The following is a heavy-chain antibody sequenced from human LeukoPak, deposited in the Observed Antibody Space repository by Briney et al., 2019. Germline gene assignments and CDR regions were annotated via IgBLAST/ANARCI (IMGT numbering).Heavy chain of an antibody. V-gene: IGHV1-3*01. Sequence: ASVKVSCKASGYTFTSYAMHWVRQAPGQRLEWMGWINAGNGNTKYSQKFQGRVTITRDTSASTAYMELSSLRSEDTAVYYCARDSHYDYVWGSYRPRPHYFGYWGQGTLVTVSS. CDR1: GYTFTSYA. D-gene: IGHD3-16*02. J-gene: IGHJ4*02. CDR3: ARDSHYDYVWGSYRPRPHYFGY. CDR2: INAGNGNT.